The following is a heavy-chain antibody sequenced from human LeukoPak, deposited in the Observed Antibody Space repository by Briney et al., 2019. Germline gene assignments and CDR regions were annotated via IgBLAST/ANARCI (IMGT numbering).Heavy chain of an antibody. D-gene: IGHD3-3*01. CDR1: GFTFSSYS. Sequence: GGSLGLSCAASGFTFSSYSMNWVRQAPGKGLEWVSSISSSSSYIYYADSVKGRFTISRDNAKNSLYLQMNSLRAEDTAVYYCARNGYDFWSGYVAFDIWGQGTMVTVSS. V-gene: IGHV3-21*01. CDR2: ISSSSSYI. J-gene: IGHJ3*02. CDR3: ARNGYDFWSGYVAFDI.